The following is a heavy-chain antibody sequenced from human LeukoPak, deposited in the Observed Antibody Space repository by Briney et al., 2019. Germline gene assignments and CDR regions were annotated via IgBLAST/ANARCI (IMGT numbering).Heavy chain of an antibody. CDR1: GFSFKDYY. D-gene: IGHD6-13*01. V-gene: IGHV3-11*01. CDR3: ARGPRILAAGSYYFDY. J-gene: IGHJ4*02. Sequence: PGGSLRLSCAASGFSFKDYYFSWIRQAPGKGLEWVSFINVNGGAMYYANFVKGRFTISRDNAKSSLYLEMNSLRVEDTAVYYCARGPRILAAGSYYFDYWGQGSLVTVSS. CDR2: INVNGGAM.